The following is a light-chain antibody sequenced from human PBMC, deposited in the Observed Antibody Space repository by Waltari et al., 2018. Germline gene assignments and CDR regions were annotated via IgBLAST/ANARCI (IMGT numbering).Light chain of an antibody. CDR2: KAS. Sequence: DIQMTQSPSTLSASAGDRVTITCRASQSINRWLAWYQQKPGKAPKLLIYKASNLESGVPSRFSGSGTETEFTLTISSLQPDDFATYYCQQYHSYLYTFGQGTKLEIK. V-gene: IGKV1-5*03. CDR3: QQYHSYLYT. J-gene: IGKJ2*01. CDR1: QSINRW.